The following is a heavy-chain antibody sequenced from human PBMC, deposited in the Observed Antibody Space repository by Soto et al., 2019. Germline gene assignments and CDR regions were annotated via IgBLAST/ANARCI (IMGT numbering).Heavy chain of an antibody. CDR3: ARIPHSLTGLLPDY. Sequence: SGPTLVNPTQTLTLTCTFSGFSLSTSGMCVSWIRQPPGKALEWLARIDWDDDKYYSTSLKTRLTISKDTSRNQVVLTMTNMDPVDTATYYCARIPHSLTGLLPDYWGQGTLVTVSS. V-gene: IGHV2-70*11. D-gene: IGHD3-9*01. J-gene: IGHJ4*02. CDR2: IDWDDDK. CDR1: GFSLSTSGMC.